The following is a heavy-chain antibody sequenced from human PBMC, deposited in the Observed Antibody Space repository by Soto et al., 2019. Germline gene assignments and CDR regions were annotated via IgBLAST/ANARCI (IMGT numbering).Heavy chain of an antibody. D-gene: IGHD6-13*01. CDR1: GFTFSSYA. J-gene: IGHJ6*02. Sequence: GGSLILSCAASGFTFSSYAMSWVRQSPGKGLEWVSAISGSGGSTYYADSVKGRFTISRDNSKNTLYLQMNSLRAEDTAVYYCAKRDFDSSWSYYYFGMYVWGQGTTVTVSS. CDR2: ISGSGGST. CDR3: AKRDFDSSWSYYYFGMYV. V-gene: IGHV3-23*01.